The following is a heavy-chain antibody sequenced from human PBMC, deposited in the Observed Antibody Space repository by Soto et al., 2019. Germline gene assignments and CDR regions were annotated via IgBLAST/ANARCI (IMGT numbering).Heavy chain of an antibody. CDR3: ARSRGVGDSSSSEIDC. CDR2: ISSSGVTI. J-gene: IGHJ4*02. CDR1: GFTFNYFY. Sequence: PGGSLRLSCAASGFTFNYFYMSWIRQAPGKGLEWISHISSSGVTIYYSESVKGRFTISRDNANNSLNLQMNSLRADDTAVYFCARSRGVGDSSSSEIDCWGQGTRVTVPQ. V-gene: IGHV3-11*01. D-gene: IGHD6-6*01.